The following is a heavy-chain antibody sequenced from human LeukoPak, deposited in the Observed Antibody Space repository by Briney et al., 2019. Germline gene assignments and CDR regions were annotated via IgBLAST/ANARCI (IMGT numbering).Heavy chain of an antibody. CDR2: INPNSGGT. J-gene: IGHJ3*02. CDR1: RYTFTVYY. D-gene: IGHD3-9*01. V-gene: IGHV1-2*02. Sequence: GASVKVSWKTYRYTFTVYYMRWVSHAPGQVVEWVGRINPNSGGTNYAQKFQGRVTMTRDTSISTAYMELSRLRSDDTAVYYCARPLTLGFEAFDIWGQGTTVTVSS. CDR3: ARPLTLGFEAFDI.